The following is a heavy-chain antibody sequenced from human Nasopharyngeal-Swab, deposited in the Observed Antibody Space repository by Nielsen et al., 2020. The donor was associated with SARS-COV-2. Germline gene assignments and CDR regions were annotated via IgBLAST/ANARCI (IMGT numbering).Heavy chain of an antibody. CDR1: GGSISSSSYY. CDR3: ARDNAYCSAARCENWFDP. CDR2: IHYTGST. Sequence: GSLRLSCTVSGGSISSSSYYWGWIRQPPGTGLEWIGSIHYTGSTYYNSSLKSRVTMSVDTSKNQFSLKLSSVTAADTAVYYCARDNAYCSAARCENWFDPWGQGTLVTVSS. J-gene: IGHJ5*02. V-gene: IGHV4-39*07. D-gene: IGHD2-15*01.